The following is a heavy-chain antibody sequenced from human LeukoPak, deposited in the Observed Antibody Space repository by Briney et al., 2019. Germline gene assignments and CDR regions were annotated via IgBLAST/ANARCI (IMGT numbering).Heavy chain of an antibody. CDR3: ARSHNRIWVPAASGYFDY. J-gene: IGHJ4*02. CDR2: IIPIFGTA. V-gene: IGHV1-69*13. D-gene: IGHD2-2*01. Sequence: ASVKVSCKASGGTFSSYAISGVRQAPGQGLEWMGGIIPIFGTANYAQKFQGRVTITADESTSTAYMGLSSLRSEDTAVYYCARSHNRIWVPAASGYFDYWGQGTLVTVSS. CDR1: GGTFSSYA.